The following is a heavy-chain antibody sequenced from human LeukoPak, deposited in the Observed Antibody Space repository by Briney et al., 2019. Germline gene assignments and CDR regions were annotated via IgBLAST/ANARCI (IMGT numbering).Heavy chain of an antibody. CDR1: GGSISSSTYY. CDR3: ARDLQQLVQVLFDY. D-gene: IGHD6-13*01. J-gene: IGHJ4*02. V-gene: IGHV4-39*07. CDR2: IYYSGNT. Sequence: SETLSLTCTVSGGSISSSTYYWGWLRQPPGKGLEWIGSIYYSGNTYYNPSLKSRITISVDTSKNQFSLKLSSVTAADTAVYYCARDLQQLVQVLFDYWGQGTLVTASS.